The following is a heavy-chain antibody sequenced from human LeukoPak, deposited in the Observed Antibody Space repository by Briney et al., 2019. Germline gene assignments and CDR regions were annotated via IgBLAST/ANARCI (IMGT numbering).Heavy chain of an antibody. J-gene: IGHJ3*02. CDR1: GGSISSSSYY. CDR3: AKDRGYCSSTSCFHAFDI. CDR2: IYYSGST. Sequence: SETLSLTCTVSGGSISSSSYYWGWIRQPPGKGLEWIGSIYYSGSTYYNPSLKSRVTISVDTSKNQFSLKLSSVTAADTAVYYCAKDRGYCSSTSCFHAFDIWGQGTMVTVSS. D-gene: IGHD2-2*01. V-gene: IGHV4-39*07.